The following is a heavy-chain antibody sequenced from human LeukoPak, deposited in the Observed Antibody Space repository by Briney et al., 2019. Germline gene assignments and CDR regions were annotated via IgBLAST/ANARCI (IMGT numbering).Heavy chain of an antibody. CDR2: TSKDGSDT. CDR3: ARGGYSGSYYRFS. V-gene: IGHV3-74*01. D-gene: IGHD5-12*01. Sequence: PGGSLRLSCAASGFTFSDSWMHWVRQVPGKGPEWLSRTSKDGSDTVYAASAEGRVTASRDNAKNTVYLELTNLRPDDTAVYYCARGGYSGSYYRFSWGRGTLVTVAS. CDR1: GFTFSDSW. J-gene: IGHJ4*02.